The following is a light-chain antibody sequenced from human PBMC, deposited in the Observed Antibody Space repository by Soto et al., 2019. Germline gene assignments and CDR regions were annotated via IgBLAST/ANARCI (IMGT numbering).Light chain of an antibody. CDR2: SNN. CDR3: AAWDDSLNGVT. J-gene: IGLJ2*01. CDR1: SSNIGSHT. V-gene: IGLV1-44*01. Sequence: QSVLTQPPSASGTPGQRITISCSGSSSNIGSHTVNWHQQVPGTAPKLLIYSNNERPSGVPDRFSGSKSGTSASLAISGLQSGDEADYYCAAWDDSLNGVTFGGGTKVTVL.